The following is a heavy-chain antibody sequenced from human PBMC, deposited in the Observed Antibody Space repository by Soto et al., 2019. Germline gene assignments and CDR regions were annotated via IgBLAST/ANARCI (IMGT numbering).Heavy chain of an antibody. V-gene: IGHV4-4*02. CDR1: SDSIRSSNW. CDR3: ARRATAELPGNWLDP. D-gene: IGHD5-12*01. J-gene: IGHJ5*02. CDR2: IFPSGST. Sequence: QVQLQESGPGLVKPSGTLSLTCAVSSDSIRSSNWWSWVRQPPGKGLEWIGEIFPSGSTNYNPSLMSRVTISVDKSKNQFSLNLSSVTAADTAVYYCARRATAELPGNWLDPWGQGILVIVSS.